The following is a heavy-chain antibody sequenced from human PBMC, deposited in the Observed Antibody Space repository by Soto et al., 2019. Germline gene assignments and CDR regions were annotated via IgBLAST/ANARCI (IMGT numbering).Heavy chain of an antibody. J-gene: IGHJ3*02. D-gene: IGHD3-3*01. V-gene: IGHV1-69*06. CDR1: GGTFSSYA. CDR3: ARDMNDFWSGFVGAFDI. CDR2: IIPIFGTA. Sequence: QVQLVQSGAEVKKPGSSVKVSCKASGGTFSSYAISWVRQAPGQGLEWMGGIIPIFGTANYAQKFQGSVTITADKSTSTAYMELSSLRSEDTAVYYCARDMNDFWSGFVGAFDIWGQGTMVTVSS.